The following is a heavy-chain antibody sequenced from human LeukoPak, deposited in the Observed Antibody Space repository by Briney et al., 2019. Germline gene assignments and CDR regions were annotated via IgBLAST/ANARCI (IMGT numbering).Heavy chain of an antibody. CDR2: VYHSGST. V-gene: IGHV4-4*02. CDR3: ARAGGSYGFFDC. J-gene: IGHJ4*02. Sequence: PSETLSLTCAVSGESISNSNWCSWVRQPPGKVLERIGEVYHSGSTNYNPSLKSRVTISVDKSKNQFSLRLSSVTAADTAVYYCARAGGSYGFFDCWGQGTLVTVSS. D-gene: IGHD1-26*01. CDR1: GESISNSNW.